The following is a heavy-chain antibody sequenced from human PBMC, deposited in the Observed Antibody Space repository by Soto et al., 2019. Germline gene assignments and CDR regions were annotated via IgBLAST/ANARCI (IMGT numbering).Heavy chain of an antibody. V-gene: IGHV4-39*01. CDR3: VRRDIDNWNQGHAFAF. D-gene: IGHD1-20*01. J-gene: IGHJ3*01. CDR1: GGSVSSGSFY. Sequence: QLQLKESGPGLVKPSETLSLTCTVSGGSVSSGSFYWGWIRQPPGKGLEWIGNIYYNGDTYYNPSLKSRVTISVDTSENQFSLKLSYLTAADTAVYYCVRRDIDNWNQGHAFAFWGQGTMVTVSS. CDR2: IYYNGDT.